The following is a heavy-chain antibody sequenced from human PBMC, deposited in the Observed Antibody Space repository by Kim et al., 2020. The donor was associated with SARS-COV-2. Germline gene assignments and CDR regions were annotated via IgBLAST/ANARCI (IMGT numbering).Heavy chain of an antibody. CDR3: AKYDYVGGNWFGP. V-gene: IGHV4-59*01. D-gene: IGHD3-16*01. J-gene: IGHJ5*02. Sequence: NSHTPLKSRVTISVDTSKNQFYLKLSSVTAADTAFYYCAKYDYVGGNWFGPWGQGTLVTVSS.